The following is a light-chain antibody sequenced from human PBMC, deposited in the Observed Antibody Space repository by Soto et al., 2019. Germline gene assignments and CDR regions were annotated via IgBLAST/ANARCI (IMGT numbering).Light chain of an antibody. CDR1: QNINWW. CDR3: HQYGSSPLT. J-gene: IGKJ4*01. Sequence: DIQMTQSPSTLSASVGDRVTITCRASQNINWWLAWYQQKPGKAPNLLMYKASTLETGVPSRFFGSGSGTEFTLTISSLQPDDFATYYCHQYGSSPLTFGGGTKVDIK. V-gene: IGKV1-5*03. CDR2: KAS.